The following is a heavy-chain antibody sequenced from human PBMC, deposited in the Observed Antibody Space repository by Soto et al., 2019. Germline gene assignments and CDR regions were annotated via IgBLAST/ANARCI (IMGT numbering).Heavy chain of an antibody. CDR2: ISAYNGNT. D-gene: IGHD3-22*01. Sequence: QVQLVQSGAEVKKPGASVKVSCKASGYTFTSYGISWVRQAPGQGLEWMGWISAYNGNTNYAHKLQGRVTMTTDTSTSTAYMELRSLRSDDTAVYYCARPLLYDSSGYYFLSAFDIWGQGTMVTVSS. CDR1: GYTFTSYG. CDR3: ARPLLYDSSGYYFLSAFDI. V-gene: IGHV1-18*01. J-gene: IGHJ3*02.